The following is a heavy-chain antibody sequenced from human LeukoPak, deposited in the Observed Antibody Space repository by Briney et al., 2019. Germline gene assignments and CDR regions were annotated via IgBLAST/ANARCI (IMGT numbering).Heavy chain of an antibody. CDR3: ARASRPVYNLLTGNRYFDY. V-gene: IGHV1-46*01. J-gene: IGHJ4*02. CDR1: VYTFTTYY. Sequence: ASVKVSCKASVYTFTTYYVHWVRQAPGQGLEGMGIINPSGGSTTYAQKCRGRLTMTRDMCPSTVYMELSSLRSEDTAAYSCARASRPVYNLLTGNRYFDYWGQGTLLTVSS. CDR2: INPSGGST. D-gene: IGHD3-9*01.